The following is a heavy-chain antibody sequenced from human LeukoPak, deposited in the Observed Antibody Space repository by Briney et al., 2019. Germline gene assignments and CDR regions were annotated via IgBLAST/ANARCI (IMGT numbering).Heavy chain of an antibody. V-gene: IGHV1-58*02. D-gene: IGHD2-21*02. CDR3: AAGPVVTARAHDAFDI. CDR2: IVDGSGNT. Sequence: SVKVSCKASGFTFTSSAMQWVRQARGQRLEWIGWIVDGSGNTNYAQKFQERVTITRDMSTSTAYMELSSLRSEDTAVYYCAAGPVVTARAHDAFDIWGQGTMVTVSS. J-gene: IGHJ3*02. CDR1: GFTFTSSA.